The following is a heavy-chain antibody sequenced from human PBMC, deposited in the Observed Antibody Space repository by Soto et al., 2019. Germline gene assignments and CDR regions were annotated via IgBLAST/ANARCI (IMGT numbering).Heavy chain of an antibody. CDR2: IYYSGST. CDR3: ARRDYYYGMDV. J-gene: IGHJ6*02. Sequence: SETLSLTCTVSGGSISSSSYYWGLILQPPGKGLEWIGSIYYSGSTYYNPSLKSRVTISVDTSKNQFSLKLSSVTAADTAVYYCARRDYYYGMDVWGQGTTVTVSS. CDR1: GGSISSSSYY. V-gene: IGHV4-39*01.